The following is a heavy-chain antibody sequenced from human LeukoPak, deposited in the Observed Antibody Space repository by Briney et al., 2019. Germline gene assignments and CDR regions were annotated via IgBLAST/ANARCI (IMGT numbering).Heavy chain of an antibody. J-gene: IGHJ4*02. CDR3: ARGLRGVAVAGFDY. D-gene: IGHD6-19*01. Sequence: SETLSLTCTVSGGSISSYYWSWIRQPPGKGLEWIGYIYYSGSTNYNPSLKSRVPIPIDPSKNQFSPKLSPVTGADTAVYYCARGLRGVAVAGFDYWGQGTLVTVSS. CDR2: IYYSGST. V-gene: IGHV4-59*01. CDR1: GGSISSYY.